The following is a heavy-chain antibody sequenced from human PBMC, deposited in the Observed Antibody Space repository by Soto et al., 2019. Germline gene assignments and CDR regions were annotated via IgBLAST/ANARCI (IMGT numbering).Heavy chain of an antibody. CDR1: GFSHGTSVMC. Sequence: GPTPVNATQTPTLTCTFSGFSHGTSVMCVSWIRQPPGTALDWRAVIDWDDDKYYSTSLKTRLTISKDTSKNQVVLKMTNMDPVDTATYYCARIRAYYDYVWGSYRCHYYYYYGMDVWGQGTTVTVSS. CDR3: ARIRAYYDYVWGSYRCHYYYYYGMDV. V-gene: IGHV2-70*01. CDR2: IDWDDDK. D-gene: IGHD3-16*02. J-gene: IGHJ6*02.